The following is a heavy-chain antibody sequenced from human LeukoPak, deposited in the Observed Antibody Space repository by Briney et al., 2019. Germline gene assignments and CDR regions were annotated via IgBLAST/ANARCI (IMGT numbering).Heavy chain of an antibody. D-gene: IGHD7-27*01. Sequence: ASVKVSCKASGYTFTSYDFNWVRQATGRRPEWMGWMSPNSGDTGYAQKFQDRVTMTRNTSISTAYMELSSLRSDDTAVYYCARGPPNWGYDYWGPGTLVTVSS. J-gene: IGHJ4*02. CDR1: GYTFTSYD. CDR3: ARGPPNWGYDY. V-gene: IGHV1-8*01. CDR2: MSPNSGDT.